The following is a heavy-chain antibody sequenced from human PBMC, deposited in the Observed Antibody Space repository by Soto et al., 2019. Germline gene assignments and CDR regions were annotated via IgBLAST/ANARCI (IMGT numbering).Heavy chain of an antibody. Sequence: GESLKISCKGSGYSFTSYWIGWVRQMPGKGLEWMGIIYPGDSDTRYSPSFQGQVTISADKSISTAYLQWSSLKASDTAMYYCARGGSVYGELPKANYYYYGMDVWGQGTTVTVSS. CDR1: GYSFTSYW. V-gene: IGHV5-51*01. CDR2: IYPGDSDT. CDR3: ARGGSVYGELPKANYYYYGMDV. D-gene: IGHD4-17*01. J-gene: IGHJ6*02.